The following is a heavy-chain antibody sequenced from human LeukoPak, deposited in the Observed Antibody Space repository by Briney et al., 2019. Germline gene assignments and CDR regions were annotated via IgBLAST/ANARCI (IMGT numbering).Heavy chain of an antibody. Sequence: PSETLSLTCTVSGGSISSYYWSWLRQPPGKGLGWIGYIYTSGSTNYNPSLKSRVTISVDTSKNQFSLKLSSVTAADTAVYYCARYCSSTSCYRWFDSWCQGTLVTVSS. CDR2: IYTSGST. V-gene: IGHV4-4*09. D-gene: IGHD2-2*02. J-gene: IGHJ5*01. CDR3: ARYCSSTSCYRWFDS. CDR1: GGSISSYY.